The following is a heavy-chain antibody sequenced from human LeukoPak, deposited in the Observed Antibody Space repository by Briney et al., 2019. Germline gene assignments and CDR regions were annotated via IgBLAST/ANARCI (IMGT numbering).Heavy chain of an antibody. Sequence: SGTLSLTCTVSGGSISSYYGSWIRQPPGKGLEWIGYIYYSGSTNYNPSLKSRVTISVDTSKNQFSLKLSSVTAADTAVYYCAGGGSYFRGAFDIWGQGTMVTVSS. V-gene: IGHV4-59*08. CDR2: IYYSGST. J-gene: IGHJ3*02. CDR3: AGGGSYFRGAFDI. D-gene: IGHD1-26*01. CDR1: GGSISSYY.